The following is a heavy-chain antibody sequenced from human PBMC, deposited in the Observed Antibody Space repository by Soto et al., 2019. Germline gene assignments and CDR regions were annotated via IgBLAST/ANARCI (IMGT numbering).Heavy chain of an antibody. Sequence: PSETLSLTCTVSGGSIIRYYWSWIRQPPGKGLEWIGYISYTGSTNYNPSLKSRVTISVDTSGNQFSLKLSSVTAADTAVYYCARGSTLEKFFDDWGQGTLVTVSS. CDR3: ARGSTLEKFFDD. CDR1: GGSIIRYY. J-gene: IGHJ4*02. CDR2: ISYTGST. D-gene: IGHD1-1*01. V-gene: IGHV4-59*01.